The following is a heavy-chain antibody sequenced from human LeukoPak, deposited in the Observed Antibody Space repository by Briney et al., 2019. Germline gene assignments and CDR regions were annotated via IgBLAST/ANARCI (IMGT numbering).Heavy chain of an antibody. CDR2: IYYSGST. CDR3: ASYDSSGASGN. J-gene: IGHJ4*02. CDR1: GGSISYYY. Sequence: PETLSLTCTVSGGSISYYYWSWIRQPPGKGLEWIGYIYYSGSTNYNPSLKSRVTISVDTSKNQFSLKLSSVTAADTAVYYCASYDSSGASGNWGQGTLVTVSS. D-gene: IGHD3-22*01. V-gene: IGHV4-59*08.